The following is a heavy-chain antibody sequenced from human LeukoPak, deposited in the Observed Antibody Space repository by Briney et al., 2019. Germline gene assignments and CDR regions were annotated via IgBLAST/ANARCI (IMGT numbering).Heavy chain of an antibody. J-gene: IGHJ4*02. D-gene: IGHD3-10*01. Sequence: PGGSLRLSCAASGFTFSSYSMNWVRQAPGKGLEWVSGISWNSGSIGYADSVKGRFTISRDNAKNSLYLQMNSLRAEDTALYYCAKDIDLYYGSGSFDYWGQGTLVTVSS. CDR2: ISWNSGSI. CDR3: AKDIDLYYGSGSFDY. CDR1: GFTFSSYS. V-gene: IGHV3-9*01.